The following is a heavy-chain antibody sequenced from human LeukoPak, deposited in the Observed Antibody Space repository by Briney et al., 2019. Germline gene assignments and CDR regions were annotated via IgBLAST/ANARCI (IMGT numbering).Heavy chain of an antibody. J-gene: IGHJ4*02. D-gene: IGHD3-10*01. CDR1: GFTFSDYY. V-gene: IGHV3-11*04. Sequence: GGSLRLSCAASGFTFSDYYMNWIRQAPGKGLEWVSYITSSGSTIYYADSVKGRFTISRDNAKNSLYLQMNSLRAEDTAVYYCARADYYGSGRRVDYWGQGTLVTVSS. CDR2: ITSSGSTI. CDR3: ARADYYGSGRRVDY.